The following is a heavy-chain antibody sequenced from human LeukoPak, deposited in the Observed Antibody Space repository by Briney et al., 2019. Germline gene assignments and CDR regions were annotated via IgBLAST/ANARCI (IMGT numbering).Heavy chain of an antibody. D-gene: IGHD3-3*01. V-gene: IGHV4-59*12. CDR2: IYYSGST. J-gene: IGHJ5*02. Sequence: SETLSLTCTVSGGSISSYYWSWIRQPPGKGLEWIGYIYYSGSTNYNPSLKSRVTISVDTSKNQFSLKLSSVTAADTAVYYCARDRPTYDFWSGSETNWFDPWGQGTLVTVSS. CDR3: ARDRPTYDFWSGSETNWFDP. CDR1: GGSISSYY.